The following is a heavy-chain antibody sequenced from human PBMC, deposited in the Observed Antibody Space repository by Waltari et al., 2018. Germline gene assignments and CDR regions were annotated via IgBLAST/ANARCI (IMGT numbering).Heavy chain of an antibody. CDR1: GGSFSGYY. D-gene: IGHD6-19*01. J-gene: IGHJ5*02. Sequence: QVQLQQWGAGLLQPSETLSLTCAVYGGSFSGYYWRWIRQPPGKGLEWIGEINHSGSTNYNPSLKSRVTISVDTSKNQFSLKLSSVTAADTAVYYCARENALGGYSSGWRWFDPWGQGTLVTVSS. CDR2: INHSGST. V-gene: IGHV4-34*01. CDR3: ARENALGGYSSGWRWFDP.